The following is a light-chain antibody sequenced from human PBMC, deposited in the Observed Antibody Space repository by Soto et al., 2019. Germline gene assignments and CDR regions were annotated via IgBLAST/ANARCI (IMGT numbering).Light chain of an antibody. CDR1: QTVSFSY. V-gene: IGKV3-20*01. J-gene: IGKJ4*01. Sequence: EIVLTQSPGTLSLSPGDRATLSCRASQTVSFSYLAWYQQKPGQAPRLLIYGASSRATGIPGRFSGSESGPDFTLTISRLEPEDFAVYYCQQYGSSPLTFGGGTKVEIK. CDR2: GAS. CDR3: QQYGSSPLT.